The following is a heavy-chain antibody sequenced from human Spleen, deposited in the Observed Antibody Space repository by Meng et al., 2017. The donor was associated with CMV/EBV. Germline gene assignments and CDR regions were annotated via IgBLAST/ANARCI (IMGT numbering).Heavy chain of an antibody. CDR3: ARLALGYGNFLNGFDI. J-gene: IGHJ3*02. V-gene: IGHV4-39*07. CDR1: GGSVSSGSYY. CDR2: IYYSGST. D-gene: IGHD2/OR15-2a*01. Sequence: SETLSLTCTVSGGSVSSGSYYWGWIRQPPGKGLEWIGNIYYSGSTYYNPSLKSRVTMSVDTSKNQFSLKLSSVTAADTAVYYCARLALGYGNFLNGFDIWGQGTMVTVSS.